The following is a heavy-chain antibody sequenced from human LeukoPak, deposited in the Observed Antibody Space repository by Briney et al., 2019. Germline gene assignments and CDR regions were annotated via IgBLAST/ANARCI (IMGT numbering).Heavy chain of an antibody. D-gene: IGHD6-19*01. CDR1: GLTVSSKY. CDR3: ATIASDSSGWYHFDH. J-gene: IGHJ4*02. V-gene: IGHV3-66*01. Sequence: PGGSLRLSCAASGLTVSSKYMAWVRQAPGKGLEWVSFINSCGTTNYADSVKGRFTISRDYSKNTLYLQMNSLRAEDTAVYYCATIASDSSGWYHFDHWGQGALVTVSS. CDR2: INSCGTT.